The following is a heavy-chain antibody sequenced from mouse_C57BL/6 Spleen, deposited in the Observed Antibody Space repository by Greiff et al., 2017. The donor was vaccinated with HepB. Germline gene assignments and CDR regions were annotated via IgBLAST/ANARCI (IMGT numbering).Heavy chain of an antibody. V-gene: IGHV8-8*01. J-gene: IGHJ2*01. CDR1: GFSLSTFGMG. D-gene: IGHD1-1*01. Sequence: QVTLKECGPGILQPSQTLSLTCSFSGFSLSTFGMGVGWIRQPSGKGLEWLAHIWWDDDKYYNPALKSRLTISKDTSKNQVFLKIANVDTADTATYYCAREEDYGSTYFDYWGQGTTLTVSS. CDR3: AREEDYGSTYFDY. CDR2: IWWDDDK.